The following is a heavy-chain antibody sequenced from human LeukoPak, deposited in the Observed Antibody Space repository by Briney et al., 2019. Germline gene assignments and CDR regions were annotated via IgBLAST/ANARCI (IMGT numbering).Heavy chain of an antibody. CDR1: GGSISNSSYY. CDR2: IYYSGNP. CDR3: ASQLGTTGYYTGFIDS. J-gene: IGHJ4*02. D-gene: IGHD3/OR15-3a*01. Sequence: PLETLSLTCTVSGGSISNSSYYWAWIRQPPGKGLEWIGSIYYSGNPFYNPSLKSRVTILVDTSNNQFSLEVDSVTAADTAMYYCASQLGTTGYYTGFIDSWGQGALVTVSS. V-gene: IGHV4-39*01.